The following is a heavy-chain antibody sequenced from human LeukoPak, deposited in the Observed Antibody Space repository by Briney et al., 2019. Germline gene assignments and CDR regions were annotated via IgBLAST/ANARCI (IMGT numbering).Heavy chain of an antibody. V-gene: IGHV4-34*01. CDR3: ARGTAVAGGDY. CDR1: GGSFSGYY. J-gene: IGHJ4*02. Sequence: SETLSLTCAVYGGSFSGYYWSWIRQPPGKGLEWIGEINHSGSTNYNPSLKSRVTISVDTSKNQFSLKLSSVTAADTAVYYCARGTAVAGGDYWGQGTLVTVS. CDR2: INHSGST. D-gene: IGHD6-19*01.